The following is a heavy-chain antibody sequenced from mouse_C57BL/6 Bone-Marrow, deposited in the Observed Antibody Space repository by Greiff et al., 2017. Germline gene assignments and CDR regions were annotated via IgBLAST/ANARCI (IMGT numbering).Heavy chain of an antibody. CDR1: GYTFTSSW. D-gene: IGHD1-1*01. V-gene: IGHV1-55*01. J-gene: IGHJ3*01. CDR2: IYPGSGST. Sequence: QVQLQQPGAELVKPGASVKMSCKASGYTFTSSWITWVKQRPGQGLEWIGDIYPGSGSTNYNEKFKSKATLTVDTSSSTAYMQLSSLTSEDSAVYYCARLRDYGSSSFAYWGQGTLVTVSA. CDR3: ARLRDYGSSSFAY.